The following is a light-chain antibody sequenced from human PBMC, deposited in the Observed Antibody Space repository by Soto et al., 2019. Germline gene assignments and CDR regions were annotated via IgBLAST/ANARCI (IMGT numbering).Light chain of an antibody. J-gene: IGKJ1*01. V-gene: IGKV3-15*01. CDR3: HQYNYWPPET. CDR1: QSVSSN. CDR2: GAS. Sequence: EIVLTQSPGTLSLSPGERATLSCRASQSVSSNLAWYQHKPGQAPRLLIFGASTRATGIPARFSGSGSGTEFILTISSLQSEDSAVYYCHQYNYWPPETFGQGTKVDIK.